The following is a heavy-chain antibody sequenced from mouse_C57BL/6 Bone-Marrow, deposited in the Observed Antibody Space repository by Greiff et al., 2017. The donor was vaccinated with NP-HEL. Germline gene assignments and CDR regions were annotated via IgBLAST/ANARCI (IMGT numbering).Heavy chain of an antibody. CDR3: TRRCDGYYSSFDY. J-gene: IGHJ2*01. V-gene: IGHV1-5*01. CDR2: IYPGNSDT. CDR1: GYTFTSYW. Sequence: DVKLQESGTVLARPGASVKMSCKTSGYTFTSYWMHWVKQRPGQGLEWIGAIYPGNSDTSYNQKFKGKAKLTAVTSASTAYMELSSLTNEDSAVYYCTRRCDGYYSSFDYWGQGTTLTVSS. D-gene: IGHD2-3*01.